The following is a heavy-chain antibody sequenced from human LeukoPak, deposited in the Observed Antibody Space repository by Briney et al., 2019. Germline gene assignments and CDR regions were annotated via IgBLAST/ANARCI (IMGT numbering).Heavy chain of an antibody. J-gene: IGHJ4*02. Sequence: SETLSLTCTVSGGSISSSSYYWGWIRQPPGKGLEWIGSIYYSGSTYYNPSLKSRVTISVDTSKNQFSLKLSSVTAADTAVYYCAGSVGGFDYWGQGTLVTVSS. V-gene: IGHV4-39*01. CDR3: AGSVGGFDY. CDR1: GGSISSSSYY. CDR2: IYYSGST. D-gene: IGHD3-16*01.